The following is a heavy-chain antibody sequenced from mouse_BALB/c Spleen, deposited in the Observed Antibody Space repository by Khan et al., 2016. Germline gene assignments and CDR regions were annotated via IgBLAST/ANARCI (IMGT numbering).Heavy chain of an antibody. CDR2: IDPYNGYT. Sequence: VQLQQSGPELVKPGASVKVSCKASGYAFTSYNMYWVKQSHGKSLEWIGYIDPYNGYTSYNQKSKGKATLTVDKSSSTAYMHLNSLTSEDAAVYYCARWAGNYFPFAYWGQGTLVTVSA. V-gene: IGHV1S135*01. CDR1: GYAFTSYN. CDR3: ARWAGNYFPFAY. J-gene: IGHJ3*01. D-gene: IGHD2-1*01.